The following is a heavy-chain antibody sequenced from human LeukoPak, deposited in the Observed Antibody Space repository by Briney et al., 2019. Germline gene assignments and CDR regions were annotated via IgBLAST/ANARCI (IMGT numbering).Heavy chain of an antibody. CDR3: ARASGYYYHDAFDI. Sequence: ASVKVSCKASGYTFTGYYMHWVRQAPGQGLEWMGGIIPIFGTANYAQKFQGRVTITADKSTSTAYMELSSLRSEDTAVYYCARASGYYYHDAFDIWGQGTMVTVSS. CDR2: IIPIFGTA. CDR1: GYTFTGYY. V-gene: IGHV1-69*06. D-gene: IGHD3-22*01. J-gene: IGHJ3*02.